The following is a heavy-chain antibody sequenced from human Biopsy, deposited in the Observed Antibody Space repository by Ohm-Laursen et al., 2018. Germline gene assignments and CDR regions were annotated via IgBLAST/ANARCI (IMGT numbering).Heavy chain of an antibody. V-gene: IGHV1-24*01. CDR1: GYTLNELS. D-gene: IGHD1-1*01. J-gene: IGHJ4*02. Sequence: SVKVSCKVSGYTLNELSMHWVRQVPGKGLEWMGGFAPENGKTVYAQNFQARVSLTEDTSTDTAYMELRSLRSEDTAVYYCAADINVWNVNYWGQGTQVTVS. CDR3: AADINVWNVNY. CDR2: FAPENGKT.